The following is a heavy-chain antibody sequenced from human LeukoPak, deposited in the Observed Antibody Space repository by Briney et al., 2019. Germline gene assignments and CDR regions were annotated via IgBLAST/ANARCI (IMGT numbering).Heavy chain of an antibody. J-gene: IGHJ5*02. Sequence: PGGSLRLSCAASGFTFSSYAMSWVRQAPGKGLEWVSAISGSGGSTYYADSVKGRFTISRDNSKNTLYLQMNSLRAEDTAVYYCANRSTVIAVAGTCFFWSDPGGQGPLVTVSS. V-gene: IGHV3-23*01. D-gene: IGHD6-19*01. CDR3: ANRSTVIAVAGTCFFWSDP. CDR1: GFTFSSYA. CDR2: ISGSGGST.